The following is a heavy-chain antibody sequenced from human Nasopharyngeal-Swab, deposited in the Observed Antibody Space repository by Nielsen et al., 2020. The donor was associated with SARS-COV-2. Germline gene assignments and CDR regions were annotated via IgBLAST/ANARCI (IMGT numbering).Heavy chain of an antibody. CDR2: TYYRSKWYN. D-gene: IGHD4-17*01. CDR3: ARARGAYGDYYYYYPDV. J-gene: IGHJ6*03. CDR1: GDSVSSSSAA. Sequence: SQTLSLTCAISGDSVSSSSAAWNWTRQSPSRGLEWLGRTYYRSKWYNDYAVSVKSRITINPDTSKNQFSLHLNTVTPEDTAVYYCARARGAYGDYYYYYPDVWGKGTTVTVSS. V-gene: IGHV6-1*01.